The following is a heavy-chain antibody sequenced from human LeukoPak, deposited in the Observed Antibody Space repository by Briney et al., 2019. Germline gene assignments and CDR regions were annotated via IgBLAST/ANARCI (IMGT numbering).Heavy chain of an antibody. CDR1: GFTVSDNY. V-gene: IGHV3-53*01. J-gene: IGHJ6*03. CDR3: ARDSSSQSHYYMDV. CDR2: IYSGGNT. Sequence: PGGSQRLSCAASGFTVSDNYMSWVRQAPGKGLEWVSVIYSGGNTYYADSVKGRFTISRDSSKNTLYPQMNSLRAEDTAVYYCARDSSSQSHYYMDVWGKGTTVTVSS. D-gene: IGHD2-2*01.